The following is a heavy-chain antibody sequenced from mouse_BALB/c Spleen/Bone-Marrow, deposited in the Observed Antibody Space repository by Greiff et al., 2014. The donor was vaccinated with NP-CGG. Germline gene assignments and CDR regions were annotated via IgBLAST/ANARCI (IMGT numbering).Heavy chain of an antibody. CDR3: ARFSTVYYFDY. CDR1: GYAFSSSW. Sequence: QVQLQQSGPELVKPGASVKISCKASGYAFSSSWMNWVKQRPGQGLGWIGRIYPGDGDTNYNGKFKGKATLTADKSSSTAYMQLSSLTSVDSAVYFCARFSTVYYFDYWGQGTTLTVSS. V-gene: IGHV1-82*01. D-gene: IGHD4-1*02. J-gene: IGHJ2*01. CDR2: IYPGDGDT.